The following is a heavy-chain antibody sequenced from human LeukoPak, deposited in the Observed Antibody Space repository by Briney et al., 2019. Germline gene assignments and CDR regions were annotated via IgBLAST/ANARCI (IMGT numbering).Heavy chain of an antibody. CDR3: ARNPGFWSGYYTY. Sequence: SETLSLTCTVSGGSISSGDYYWSWTRQPPGKGLEWIGYIYYSGSTYYNPSLKSRVTISVDTSKNQFSLKLSSVTAADTAVYYCARNPGFWSGYYTYWGQGTLVTVSS. CDR1: GGSISSGDYY. CDR2: IYYSGST. D-gene: IGHD3-3*01. J-gene: IGHJ4*02. V-gene: IGHV4-30-4*08.